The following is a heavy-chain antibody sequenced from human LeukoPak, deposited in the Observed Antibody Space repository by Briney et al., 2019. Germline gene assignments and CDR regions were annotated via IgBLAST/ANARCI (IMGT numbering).Heavy chain of an antibody. CDR2: IIPILGIA. V-gene: IGHV1-69*04. J-gene: IGHJ4*02. CDR3: ARLIAAAEDGDYFDY. CDR1: GGTFSSYA. Sequence: SVKVSCKASGGTFSSYAISWVRQAPGQGLEWMGRIIPILGIANYAQKFQGRVTITADESTSTAYMELSSLRSEDTAVYYCARLIAAAEDGDYFDYWGQGTLVTVSS. D-gene: IGHD6-13*01.